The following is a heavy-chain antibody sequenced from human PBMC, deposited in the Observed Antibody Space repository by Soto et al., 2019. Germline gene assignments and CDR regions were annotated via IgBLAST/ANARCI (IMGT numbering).Heavy chain of an antibody. D-gene: IGHD1-26*01. CDR1: GGTFSSYA. CDR3: ARERVVGAYYGMDV. Sequence: QVQLVQSGAEVKKPGSSVKVSCKASGGTFSSYAISWVRQAPGQGLEWMGGIIPIFGTANYAQKFQGRVTXXAXEXMSTAYMELSSLRSEDTAVYYCARERVVGAYYGMDVWGQGTTVTVSS. CDR2: IIPIFGTA. V-gene: IGHV1-69*12. J-gene: IGHJ6*02.